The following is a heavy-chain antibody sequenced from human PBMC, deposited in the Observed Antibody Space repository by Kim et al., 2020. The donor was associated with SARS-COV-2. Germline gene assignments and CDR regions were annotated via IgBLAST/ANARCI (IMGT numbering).Heavy chain of an antibody. CDR3: ARHPSAIVVVTLIDY. J-gene: IGHJ4*02. D-gene: IGHD3-22*01. Sequence: PSLKSRVTISVDTSKNQFSLKLSSVTAADTAVYYCARHPSAIVVVTLIDYWGQGTLVTVSS. V-gene: IGHV4-39*01.